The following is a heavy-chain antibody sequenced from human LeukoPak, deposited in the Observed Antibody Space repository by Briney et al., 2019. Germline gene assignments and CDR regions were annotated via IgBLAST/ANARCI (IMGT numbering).Heavy chain of an antibody. CDR3: AKTPDYYYDSSGYQGTIFDY. Sequence: GGSLRLSCAASGFTFSSYAMSWVRQAPGKGLEWVSAISGSGGSTYYADSVKGRFTISRDNSKNTLYLQMNSLRAEDTAVYYCAKTPDYYYDSSGYQGTIFDYWGQGTLVTVSS. J-gene: IGHJ4*02. CDR1: GFTFSSYA. CDR2: ISGSGGST. V-gene: IGHV3-23*01. D-gene: IGHD3-22*01.